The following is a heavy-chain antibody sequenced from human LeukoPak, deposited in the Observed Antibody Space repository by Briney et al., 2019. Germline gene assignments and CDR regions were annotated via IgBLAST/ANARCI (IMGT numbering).Heavy chain of an antibody. CDR2: VYHSGST. J-gene: IGHJ5*02. D-gene: IGHD6-25*01. CDR1: GNSISSGYY. V-gene: IGHV4-38-2*02. CDR3: ARDKRIAANSDWFDP. Sequence: SEILSLTCTVSGNSISSGYYWGWIRQPPGKGLERIGSVYHSGSTYYSPSLKSRVTISVDTSKTQFSLRLTSVTAADTAVYYCARDKRIAANSDWFDPWGQGNLVTVSS.